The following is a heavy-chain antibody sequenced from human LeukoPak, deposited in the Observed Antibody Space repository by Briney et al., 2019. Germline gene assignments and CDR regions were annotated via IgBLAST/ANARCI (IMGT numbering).Heavy chain of an antibody. Sequence: GGSLRLSCAGSGFIFSSYAMHWVRQAPGKGLEWVAVISYDGTNKYYEDSVKGRFTISRDNAKNSLYLQMNSLRAEDTAVYYCARVSPNTVTTLQYFDYWGQGTLVTVSS. CDR3: ARVSPNTVTTLQYFDY. J-gene: IGHJ4*02. CDR2: ISYDGTNK. CDR1: GFIFSSYA. D-gene: IGHD4-17*01. V-gene: IGHV3-30*04.